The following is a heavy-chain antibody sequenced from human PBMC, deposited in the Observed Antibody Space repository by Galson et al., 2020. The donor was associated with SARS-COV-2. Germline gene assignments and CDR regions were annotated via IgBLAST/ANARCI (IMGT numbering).Heavy chain of an antibody. D-gene: IGHD3-22*01. CDR2: IYYSGST. J-gene: IGHJ4*02. V-gene: IGHV4-31*03. Sequence: SETLSLTCTVSGGSISSGGYYWSWIRQHPGKGLEWIGYIYYSGSTYYNPSLKSRVTISVDTSKNQFSLKLSSVTAADTAVYYCARLRITMIVVVTYFDYWGQGTLVTVSS. CDR3: ARLRITMIVVVTYFDY. CDR1: GGSISSGGYY.